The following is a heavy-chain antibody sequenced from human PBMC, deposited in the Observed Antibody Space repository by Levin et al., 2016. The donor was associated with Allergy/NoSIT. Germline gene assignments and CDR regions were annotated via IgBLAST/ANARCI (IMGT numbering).Heavy chain of an antibody. CDR2: IIPIFGTA. V-gene: IGHV1-69*06. Sequence: WVRQAPGQGLEWMGGIIPIFGTANYAQKFQGRVTITADKSTSTAYMELSSLRSEDTAVYYCARAPPIVRMDYYYYGMDVWGQGTTVTVSS. D-gene: IGHD2/OR15-2a*01. J-gene: IGHJ6*02. CDR3: ARAPPIVRMDYYYYGMDV.